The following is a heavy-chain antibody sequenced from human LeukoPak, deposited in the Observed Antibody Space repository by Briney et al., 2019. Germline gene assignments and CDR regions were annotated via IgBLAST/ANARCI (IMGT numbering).Heavy chain of an antibody. V-gene: IGHV1-69*05. CDR2: IIPIFGTA. CDR3: ARAGLLEESKYFDY. Sequence: GASVKVSCKASGGTFSSYAISWVRQAPGQGLEWMGGIIPIFGTANYAQKFQGRVTITTDESTSTAYMELSSLRSEDTAVYYCARAGLLEESKYFDYWGQGTLVTVSS. CDR1: GGTFSSYA. J-gene: IGHJ4*02. D-gene: IGHD2-15*01.